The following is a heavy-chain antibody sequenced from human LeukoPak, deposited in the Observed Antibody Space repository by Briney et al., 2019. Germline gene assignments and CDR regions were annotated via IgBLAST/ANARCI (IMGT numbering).Heavy chain of an antibody. Sequence: SETLSLTCTVSGGSISTYYWSWVRQPPGKGLEWIGYIYYTGDTRSNPSLKSRVTLLVDTSKNQFSLRLTSVTAADTAVYYCASPQRGFCEGGDCPYSFAHWGQGTLVPVSS. J-gene: IGHJ4*02. CDR3: ASPQRGFCEGGDCPYSFAH. CDR2: IYYTGDT. CDR1: GGSISTYY. D-gene: IGHD2-21*02. V-gene: IGHV4-59*08.